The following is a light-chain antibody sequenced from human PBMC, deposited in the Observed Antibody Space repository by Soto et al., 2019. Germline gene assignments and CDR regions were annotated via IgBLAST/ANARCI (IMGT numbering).Light chain of an antibody. CDR1: SSDVGGYNY. Sequence: QSVLTQPRSVSGSPGQSVTISCTGASSDVGGYNYVSWYQQHPGKAPKLMIYDVSKRPSGVPDRFSGSKSGYTASLTISGLQTDDEADYYCCSYAGRYTYVFGTGTQLTVL. V-gene: IGLV2-11*01. CDR2: DVS. J-gene: IGLJ1*01. CDR3: CSYAGRYTYV.